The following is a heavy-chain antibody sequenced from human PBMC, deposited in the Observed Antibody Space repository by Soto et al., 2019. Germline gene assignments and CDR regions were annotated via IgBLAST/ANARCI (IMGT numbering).Heavy chain of an antibody. CDR1: GFTFSSYW. D-gene: IGHD2-2*02. CDR3: ARDKSGSNTLGDAFDI. CDR2: IKQDGSEK. Sequence: GGSLRLSCAASGFTFSSYWMSWVRQAPGKGLEWVANIKQDGSEKYYVDSVKGRFTISRDNAKNSLYLQMNSLRAEDTAVYYCARDKSGSNTLGDAFDIWGQGTMVTVSS. V-gene: IGHV3-7*01. J-gene: IGHJ3*02.